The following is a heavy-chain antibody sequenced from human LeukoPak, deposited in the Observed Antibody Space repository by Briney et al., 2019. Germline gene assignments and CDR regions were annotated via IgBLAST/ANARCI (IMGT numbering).Heavy chain of an antibody. CDR2: INHSGST. D-gene: IGHD4-17*01. CDR3: PRGDYGDSLYYFDY. V-gene: IGHV4-34*01. J-gene: IGHJ4*02. Sequence: SETLSLTCAVYGGSFSGYYWSWIRQPPGKGLEWIGEINHSGSTNYNPSLKSRVTISVDTSKNQFSLKLSSVTAADTAVYYCPRGDYGDSLYYFDYWGQGTLVTVSS. CDR1: GGSFSGYY.